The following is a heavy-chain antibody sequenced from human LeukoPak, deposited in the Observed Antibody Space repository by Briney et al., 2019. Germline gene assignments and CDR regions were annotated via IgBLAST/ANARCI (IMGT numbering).Heavy chain of an antibody. V-gene: IGHV1-69*04. Sequence: GASVKVSCKASGGTFSSYAISWVRQAPGQGLEWMGRIIPILGIANYAQKFQGRVTITADKSTSTAYMELSSLRSEDTAVYYCASRKGGDTFDYWGQGTLVTVSS. CDR3: ASRKGGDTFDY. CDR2: IIPILGIA. CDR1: GGTFSSYA. D-gene: IGHD3-16*01. J-gene: IGHJ4*02.